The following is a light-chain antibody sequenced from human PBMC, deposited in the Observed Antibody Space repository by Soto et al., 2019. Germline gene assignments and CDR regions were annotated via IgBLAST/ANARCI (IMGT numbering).Light chain of an antibody. V-gene: IGLV4-69*01. CDR3: QTWGTGIHV. CDR1: SGHSSYD. J-gene: IGLJ1*01. CDR2: LNSDGSH. Sequence: QLVLTQSPSASASLGASVKLTCTLSSGHSSYDIAWHQQQPEKGPRYLMKLNSDGSHSKGDGIPDRFSGSSSGAERYLIISSLQSEDEADYYCQTWGTGIHVFGTGTKVTVL.